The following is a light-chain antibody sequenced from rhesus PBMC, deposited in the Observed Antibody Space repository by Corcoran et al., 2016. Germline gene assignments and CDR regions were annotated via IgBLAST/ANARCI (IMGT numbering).Light chain of an antibody. V-gene: IGLV2S7*01. CDR3: CSYRTSSTGL. CDR2: GVS. CDR1: SSDVGGYNY. Sequence: QAAPTQPPSVSGSPGQSVTISCTGTSSDVGGYNYVSWYQQHPGKAPKLMIYGVSKRPSGVSDRFSGSKSGNTASLTISGLQAEDEADYYCCSYRTSSTGLYGGGTRLTVL. J-gene: IGLJ2*01.